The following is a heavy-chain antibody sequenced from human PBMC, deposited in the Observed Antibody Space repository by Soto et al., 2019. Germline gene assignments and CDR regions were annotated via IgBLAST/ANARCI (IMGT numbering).Heavy chain of an antibody. CDR3: AKGSRGYTTYYFDY. Sequence: EVQLLESGGGLVQPGGSLRLSCAASEFSFGGYAMSWVRQAPGKGLEWVSSISGSGASAFYAASVRGRFTISRDNTGNTVSLRMSSLRAEDSALYYGAKGSRGYTTYYFDYWGQGTRITVSS. J-gene: IGHJ4*02. CDR1: EFSFGGYA. V-gene: IGHV3-23*01. D-gene: IGHD5-18*01. CDR2: ISGSGASA.